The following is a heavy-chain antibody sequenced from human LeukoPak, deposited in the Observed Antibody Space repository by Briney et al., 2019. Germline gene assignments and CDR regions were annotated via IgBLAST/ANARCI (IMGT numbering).Heavy chain of an antibody. CDR1: GYSFTSYW. CDR3: ARPVAGATTGWYFDL. Sequence: GESLKISCKGSGYSFTSYWIGWVRQMPGKGLEWMGIIYPGDSDTRYSPSFQGQVTISADKSISTAYLQWSSLKASDTAMYYCARPVAGATTGWYFDLWGRGTLVTVSS. V-gene: IGHV5-51*01. D-gene: IGHD1-26*01. J-gene: IGHJ2*01. CDR2: IYPGDSDT.